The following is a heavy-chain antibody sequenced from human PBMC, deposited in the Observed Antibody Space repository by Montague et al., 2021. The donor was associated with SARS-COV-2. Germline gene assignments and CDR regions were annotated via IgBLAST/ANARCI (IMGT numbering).Heavy chain of an antibody. D-gene: IGHD1-26*01. CDR2: LHHSGST. J-gene: IGHJ4*02. CDR3: ARLSLGYNGKMDFFDA. CDR1: GYSITRVF. V-gene: IGHV4-59*01. Sequence: SETLSLTCSVSGYSITRVFWGWLRQPPGKGLEWIGHLHHSGSTNFNPSLKSRLTMSPDTSKNHFSLQLSSVTAADTAVYYGARLSLGYNGKMDFFDAWGQGILVTVSS.